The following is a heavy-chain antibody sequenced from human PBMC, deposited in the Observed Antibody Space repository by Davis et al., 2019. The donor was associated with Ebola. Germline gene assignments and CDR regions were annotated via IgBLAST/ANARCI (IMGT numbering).Heavy chain of an antibody. Sequence: AGSLTLSCAASGFTFSSSRMHWVRQAPGKGLEWVAVISYDGSNKYYADSVKGRFTISRDNSKNTLYLQMNSLRAEDTAVYYCAKGKDTAMVYVPHDYWGQGTLVTVSS. CDR2: ISYDGSNK. D-gene: IGHD5-18*01. CDR3: AKGKDTAMVYVPHDY. CDR1: GFTFSSSR. J-gene: IGHJ4*02. V-gene: IGHV3-30*18.